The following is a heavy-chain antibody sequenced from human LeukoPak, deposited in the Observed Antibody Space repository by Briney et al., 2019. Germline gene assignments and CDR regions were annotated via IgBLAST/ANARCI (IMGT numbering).Heavy chain of an antibody. CDR2: ISAYNGDT. J-gene: IGHJ4*02. CDR1: GYTFTTYG. Sequence: ASVKVSCKASGYTFTTYGITWVRQAPGQGLEWMGWISAYNGDTNYAQKLQGRVTMTTDTSTTTAYMELRSLRSDDTAVYYCGRDYGGNSVFGYWGQGTLVTVSS. D-gene: IGHD4-23*01. CDR3: GRDYGGNSVFGY. V-gene: IGHV1-18*01.